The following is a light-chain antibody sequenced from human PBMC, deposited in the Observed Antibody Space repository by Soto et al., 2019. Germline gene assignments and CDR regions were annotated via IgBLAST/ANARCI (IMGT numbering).Light chain of an antibody. CDR2: LGS. J-gene: IGKJ1*01. Sequence: DIVMTQSPLSLPATPGEPASISCTSSQSLLDSNGFNYLDWYLQKPGHSPQLLIYLGSYRASGVPDRFSASGSGTDFTLKISRVEAEDVGVYYCMQARQTPRTFGQGTKVEIK. CDR1: QSLLDSNGFNY. V-gene: IGKV2-28*01. CDR3: MQARQTPRT.